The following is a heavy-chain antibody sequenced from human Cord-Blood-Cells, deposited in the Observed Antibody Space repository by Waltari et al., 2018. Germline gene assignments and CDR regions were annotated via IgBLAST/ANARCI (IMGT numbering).Heavy chain of an antibody. V-gene: IGHV4-39*07. Sequence: QLQLQESGPGLVKPSETLSLTCTVSGGSISSSSYYWGWIRQPPGKGLEWIGSIYYSGSTYYNPSLKSRVTISVDTSNNQFSLKLSSVTAADTAVYYCASGANGYDSSGYFDYWGQGTLVTVSS. D-gene: IGHD3-22*01. CDR1: GGSISSSSYY. CDR3: ASGANGYDSSGYFDY. CDR2: IYYSGST. J-gene: IGHJ4*02.